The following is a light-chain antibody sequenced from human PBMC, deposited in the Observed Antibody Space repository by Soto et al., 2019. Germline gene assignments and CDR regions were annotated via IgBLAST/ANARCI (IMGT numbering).Light chain of an antibody. Sequence: QSVLTQPASVSGSPGQSITISCTGTSGDVGTYDLVSWYQHHPGAAPKLMVYEATRRPSGISNRFSGSKSGNTASLTISGLQAEDEADYYCSSYTSTATRVFGGGTKLTVL. CDR3: SSYTSTATRV. CDR1: SGDVGTYDL. V-gene: IGLV2-14*02. CDR2: EAT. J-gene: IGLJ3*02.